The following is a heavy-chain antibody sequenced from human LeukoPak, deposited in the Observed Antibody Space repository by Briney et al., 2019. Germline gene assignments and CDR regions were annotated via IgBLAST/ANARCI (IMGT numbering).Heavy chain of an antibody. CDR2: SYSGGST. V-gene: IGHV3-53*01. CDR1: GFTFSTYR. CDR3: ARADGTGGPYDY. J-gene: IGHJ4*02. Sequence: AGGSLTLSCAASGFTFSTYRMNWVRQAPGEELVEGSGSYSGGSTHYADSVKGRLTISRDNSKYTLLLQMNSLRAEDTAVYDCARADGTGGPYDYWGQGTLVTVSS. D-gene: IGHD3/OR15-3a*01.